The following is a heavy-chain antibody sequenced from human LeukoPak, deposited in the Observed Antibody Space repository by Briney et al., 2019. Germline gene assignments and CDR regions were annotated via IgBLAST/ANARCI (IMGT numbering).Heavy chain of an antibody. CDR1: GFTFSSYS. J-gene: IGHJ4*02. Sequence: PGGSLRLSCAASGFTFSSYSMNWVRQAPGKGLEWVSYISSSSSTIYYADSVKGRFTISRDNAKNSLYLQMNSLRAEDTAVYYCAKAHYDILTGYPPDYWGQGTLVTVSS. D-gene: IGHD3-9*01. CDR3: AKAHYDILTGYPPDY. CDR2: ISSSSSTI. V-gene: IGHV3-48*01.